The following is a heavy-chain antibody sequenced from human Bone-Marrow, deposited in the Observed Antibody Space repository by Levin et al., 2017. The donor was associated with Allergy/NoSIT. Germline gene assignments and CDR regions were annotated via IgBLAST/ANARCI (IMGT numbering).Heavy chain of an antibody. D-gene: IGHD2-15*01. CDR1: RFTFSNYW. CDR3: ARGDCSGGSCNSVPFY. Sequence: LSLTCAASRFTFSNYWMSWVRQAPGKGLEWVANIKEDGNEKNYVDSVKGRFTISRDNAKNSLYLQMNSLRAEDTAVYYCARGDCSGGSCNSVPFYWGQGTLVTVSS. CDR2: IKEDGNEK. V-gene: IGHV3-7*01. J-gene: IGHJ4*02.